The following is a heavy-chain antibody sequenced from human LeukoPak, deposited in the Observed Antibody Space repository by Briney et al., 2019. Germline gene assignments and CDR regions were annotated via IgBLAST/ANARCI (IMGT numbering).Heavy chain of an antibody. D-gene: IGHD2-2*01. CDR3: AKDGSYTSWYWFAP. V-gene: IGHV3-23*01. Sequence: GGSLRLSCAASGFTFSGYAMTWVRQAPGKGLEWVSRISGSGSSTYYADSVKGRFTISRDNSKNTLYLQMNSLRAEDTAVYFFAKDGSYTSWYWFAPWGQGTLVTVSS. CDR2: ISGSGSST. J-gene: IGHJ5*02. CDR1: GFTFSGYA.